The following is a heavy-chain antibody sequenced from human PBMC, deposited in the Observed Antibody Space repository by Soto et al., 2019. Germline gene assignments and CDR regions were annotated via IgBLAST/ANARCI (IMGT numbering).Heavy chain of an antibody. Sequence: SETLSLTCAVSGGSIISGGYSWSLIRQPPGKGLEWIGYIYHSGSTYYNPSLKSRVTISVDRSKNQFSLKLSSVTAADTAVYYCAAGGGLPRYYWGQGTLVTAPQ. CDR3: AAGGGLPRYY. CDR1: GGSIISGGYS. D-gene: IGHD5-12*01. V-gene: IGHV4-30-2*01. CDR2: IYHSGST. J-gene: IGHJ4*02.